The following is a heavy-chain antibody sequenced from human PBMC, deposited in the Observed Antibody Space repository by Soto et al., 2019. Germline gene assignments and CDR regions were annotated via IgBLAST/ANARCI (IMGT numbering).Heavy chain of an antibody. CDR3: ARDGGVVVAVDAFDV. V-gene: IGHV3-20*04. CDR1: GFTFDDHG. D-gene: IGHD2-15*01. J-gene: IGHJ3*01. CDR2: ITWNGATR. Sequence: EVQLVESGGGVVRPGGSLRLSCAASGFTFDDHGMTWVRQAPGKGLEWVSGITWNGATRGYADSVKGRFTISRDNAKNCLYLQMNSLRVEATALYYCARDGGVVVAVDAFDVWGQGTLVPGSS.